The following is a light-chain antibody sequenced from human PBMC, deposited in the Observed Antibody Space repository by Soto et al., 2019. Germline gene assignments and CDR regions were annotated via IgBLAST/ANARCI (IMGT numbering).Light chain of an antibody. CDR3: SSYTRSSTWV. CDR2: EVS. CDR1: SSDVGGYKY. V-gene: IGLV2-14*01. J-gene: IGLJ3*02. Sequence: QSALTQPASVSGSPGQSITISCTGTSSDVGGYKYVSWYQQHPGKAPKLMIYEVSYRPSGVSNRFSGSKSGNTASLTISGLQAEDEADYYCSSYTRSSTWVFGGGTQRTVL.